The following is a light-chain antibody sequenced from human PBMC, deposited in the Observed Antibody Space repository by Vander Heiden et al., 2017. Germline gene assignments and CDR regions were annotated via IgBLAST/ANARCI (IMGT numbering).Light chain of an antibody. CDR1: QSISSY. CDR2: AAS. CDR3: QQSYSTPQT. Sequence: DIQMTQSPSSLSASVGDRVTITCRASQSISSYLNWYQQKPGKAPKLLIYAASSLQSGVPSRFSGSGSGTDFTLTISSLQPEDFATYYCQQSYSTPQTFGPGTKVEI. V-gene: IGKV1-39*01. J-gene: IGKJ1*01.